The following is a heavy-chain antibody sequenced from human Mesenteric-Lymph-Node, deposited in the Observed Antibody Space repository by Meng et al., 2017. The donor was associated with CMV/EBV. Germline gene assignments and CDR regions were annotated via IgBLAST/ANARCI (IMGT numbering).Heavy chain of an antibody. CDR2: ISSSSSYI. Sequence: LTCAASGFTFSSYRMNWVRQAPGKGLEWVSSISSSSSYIYYADSVKGRFTISRDNAKDSLYLQMNSLRTEDTAVYYCSDGLFDFWGQGTLVTVSS. V-gene: IGHV3-21*01. CDR3: SDGLFDF. J-gene: IGHJ4*02. D-gene: IGHD3/OR15-3a*01. CDR1: GFTFSSYR.